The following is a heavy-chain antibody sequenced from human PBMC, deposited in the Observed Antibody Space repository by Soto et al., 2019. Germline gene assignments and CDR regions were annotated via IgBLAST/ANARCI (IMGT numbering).Heavy chain of an antibody. Sequence: PSETLSLTCTVSGDSISTSDYYWSWFRQPPGEGLQWIGYIYYSGTTYYNPSLKSRVTLSMDTSKNQFSLRLSSVTAADTAVYYCARGIGVFDSWGQGTLVTVSS. D-gene: IGHD3-10*01. J-gene: IGHJ4*02. V-gene: IGHV4-30-4*01. CDR2: IYYSGTT. CDR3: ARGIGVFDS. CDR1: GDSISTSDYY.